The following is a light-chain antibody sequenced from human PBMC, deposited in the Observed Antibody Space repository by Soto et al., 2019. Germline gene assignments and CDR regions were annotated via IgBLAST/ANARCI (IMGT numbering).Light chain of an antibody. CDR3: QTWGTGIRV. J-gene: IGLJ1*01. V-gene: IGLV4-69*01. CDR2: VNSDGSH. CDR1: SGHSNYA. Sequence: QLVLTQSPSASASLGASVKLTCTLSSGHSNYAIAWHQHQPDKGPRYLMKVNSDGSHRKGDAIPDRFSGSSSGAQRYITIYRLQYEDEDYYCCQTWGTGIRVFGTGTKLTVL.